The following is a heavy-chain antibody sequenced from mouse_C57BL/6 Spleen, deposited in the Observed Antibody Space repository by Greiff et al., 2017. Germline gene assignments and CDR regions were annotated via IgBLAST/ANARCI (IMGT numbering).Heavy chain of an antibody. CDR3: ARRTTTEYFDY. J-gene: IGHJ2*01. V-gene: IGHV1-69*01. Sequence: QVQLQQPGAELVMPGASVKLSCKASGYTFTSYWMHWVKQRPGQGLEWIGEIDPSDSYTNYNQKFKGKSTLTVDKSSSTAYMQLSSLTSEGSAVYYCARRTTTEYFDYWGQGTTLTVSS. CDR1: GYTFTSYW. D-gene: IGHD1-1*01. CDR2: IDPSDSYT.